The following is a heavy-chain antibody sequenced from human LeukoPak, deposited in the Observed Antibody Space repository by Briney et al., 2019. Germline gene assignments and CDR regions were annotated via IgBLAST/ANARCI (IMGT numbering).Heavy chain of an antibody. CDR2: INPNSGGT. D-gene: IGHD6-6*01. CDR3: ASPGSSSSRDYYYYMDV. V-gene: IGHV1-2*02. CDR1: GYTFTGYY. J-gene: IGHJ6*03. Sequence: EASVKVSCKASGYTFTGYYMHWVRQAPGQGLEWMGWINPNSGGTNYAQKFQGRVTTTRDTSISTAYMELSRLRSDDTAVYYCASPGSSSSRDYYYYMDVWGKGTTVTVSS.